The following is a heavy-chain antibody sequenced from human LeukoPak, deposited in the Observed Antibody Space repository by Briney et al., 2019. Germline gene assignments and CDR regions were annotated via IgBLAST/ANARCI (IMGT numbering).Heavy chain of an antibody. CDR1: GLTFNIYA. V-gene: IGHV3-30*04. CDR3: ANNWNFDN. J-gene: IGHJ4*02. CDR2: ISYDGSNK. Sequence: PGRSLRLSCAASGLTFNIYAMHWVRQAPGKGLEWVAVISYDGSNKYYADSVKGRVTISRDNSKNTLFRQRNSLTAEDTAVYYCANNWNFDNWGQGTLVTVSS. D-gene: IGHD1-20*01.